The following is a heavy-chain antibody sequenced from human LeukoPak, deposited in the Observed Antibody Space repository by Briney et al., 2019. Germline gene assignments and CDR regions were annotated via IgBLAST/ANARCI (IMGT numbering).Heavy chain of an antibody. Sequence: PGRSLRLSCAASGFTVGNNYMSWVRQAPGEGLEWVSVIYSDGSTYYADSVKARFTISRDNSKNTLYPQMNSLRADDTAVYYCARDPGGGPTHGYWGQGTLVTVSS. CDR3: ARDPGGGPTHGY. D-gene: IGHD1-26*01. J-gene: IGHJ4*02. CDR2: IYSDGST. CDR1: GFTVGNNY. V-gene: IGHV3-66*02.